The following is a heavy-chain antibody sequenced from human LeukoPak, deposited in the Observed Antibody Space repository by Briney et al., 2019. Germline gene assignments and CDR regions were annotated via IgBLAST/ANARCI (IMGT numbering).Heavy chain of an antibody. Sequence: GGSLRLSCAASGFTFDDYGMSWVRQAPGKGLEWVSGINWNGGSTGYADSVKGRFTISRDNAKNSLYLQMNSLRAEDTAVYYCAKGYQLPREMDYWGQGTLVTVSS. J-gene: IGHJ4*02. V-gene: IGHV3-20*04. CDR3: AKGYQLPREMDY. CDR1: GFTFDDYG. CDR2: INWNGGST. D-gene: IGHD2-2*01.